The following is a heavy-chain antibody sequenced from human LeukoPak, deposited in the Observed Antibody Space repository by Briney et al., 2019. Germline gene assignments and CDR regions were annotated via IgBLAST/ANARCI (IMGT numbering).Heavy chain of an antibody. V-gene: IGHV4-59*12. CDR1: GGSISSYY. J-gene: IGHJ4*02. Sequence: SETLSLTCTVSGGSISSYYWSWIRQPPGKGLEWIGYIYYSGSTNYNPSLKSRVTISVDTSKNQFSLKLSSVTAADTAVYYCARGRYSSLPIDYWGQGTLVTVSS. D-gene: IGHD6-19*01. CDR3: ARGRYSSLPIDY. CDR2: IYYSGST.